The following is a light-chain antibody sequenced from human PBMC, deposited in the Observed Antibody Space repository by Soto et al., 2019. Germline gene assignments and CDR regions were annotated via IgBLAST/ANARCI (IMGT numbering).Light chain of an antibody. CDR3: QQYGVSPLYT. CDR1: QSVRDSR. J-gene: IGKJ2*01. V-gene: IGKV3-20*01. Sequence: EIVLTQSPGTLSLSPGERATLSCRASQSVRDSRLAWYQQKPGQGPRLLIYNAFSRVTGIPDRFSGSGSGTDLTLTINRLEPEDFAVYYCQQYGVSPLYTFGQGTKLEVK. CDR2: NAF.